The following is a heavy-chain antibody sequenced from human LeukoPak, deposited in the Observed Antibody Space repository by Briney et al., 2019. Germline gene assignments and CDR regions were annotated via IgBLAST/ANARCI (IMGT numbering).Heavy chain of an antibody. CDR3: AREGYYYGSMPEGFLRPSWFDP. D-gene: IGHD3-10*01. CDR2: INPNSGGT. J-gene: IGHJ5*02. V-gene: IGHV1-2*02. CDR1: GYTFTGYY. Sequence: ASVKVSCKASGYTFTGYYMHWVRQAPGQGLEWMGWINPNSGGTNYAQKFQGRVTMTRDTSSSTAYMELSRLRSDDTAVYYCAREGYYYGSMPEGFLRPSWFDPWGQGTLVTVSS.